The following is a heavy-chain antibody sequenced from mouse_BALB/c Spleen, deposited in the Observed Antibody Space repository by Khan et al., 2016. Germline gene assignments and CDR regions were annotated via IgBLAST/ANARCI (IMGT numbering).Heavy chain of an antibody. J-gene: IGHJ3*01. V-gene: IGHV1S136*01. D-gene: IGHD1-1*01. CDR3: TRYGAFPFAV. Sequence: VQLQQSGPELVKPGASVKMSCKASGYTFTSYVMQWVKQKPGQGLEWIGYVNPYNGGTNYNDKFKGKVTLPSDNSSSTAYMELSGLTSEDAAVYYCTRYGAFPFAVWGLGTLVTVSA. CDR1: GYTFTSYV. CDR2: VNPYNGGT.